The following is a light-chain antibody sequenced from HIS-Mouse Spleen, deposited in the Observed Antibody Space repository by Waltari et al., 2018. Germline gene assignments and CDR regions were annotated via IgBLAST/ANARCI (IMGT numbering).Light chain of an antibody. CDR2: AAS. J-gene: IGKJ4*01. CDR1: QGISSY. CDR3: QQLNSYPLT. Sequence: DIQLTHSPSFLSASVGDRVTITCRASQGISSYLAWYQQKPGKAPKLLIYAASTLQSGVPSMFSGSGSGTEFTLTISSLQPEDFATYYCQQLNSYPLTFGGGTKVEIK. V-gene: IGKV1-9*01.